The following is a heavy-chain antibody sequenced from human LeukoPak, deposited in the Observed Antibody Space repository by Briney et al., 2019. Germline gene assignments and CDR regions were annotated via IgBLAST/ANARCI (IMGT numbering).Heavy chain of an antibody. D-gene: IGHD3-10*01. V-gene: IGHV3-49*04. CDR2: IRSKAYGGTT. CDR1: GFTFSSYE. Sequence: PGGSLRLSCAASGFTFSSYEMSWVRQAPGKGLEWVGFIRSKAYGGTTEYAASVKGRFTISRDDSKSIAYLQMNSLKTEDTAVYYCTRVVFRFGIDYWGQGTLVTVSS. J-gene: IGHJ4*02. CDR3: TRVVFRFGIDY.